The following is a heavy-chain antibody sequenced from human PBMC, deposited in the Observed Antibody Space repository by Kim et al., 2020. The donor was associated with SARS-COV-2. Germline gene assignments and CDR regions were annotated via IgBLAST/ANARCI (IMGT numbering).Heavy chain of an antibody. CDR2: INPNSGGT. Sequence: ASVKVSCKASGYTFTCYYMHWVRQAPGQGLEWMGRINPNSGGTNYAQKFQGRVTMTRDTSISTAYMELSRLTSDDTAVYYCAREGEGMSTVTTWGQGTLVTVSS. CDR1: GYTFTCYY. CDR3: AREGEGMSTVTT. V-gene: IGHV1-2*06. J-gene: IGHJ4*02. D-gene: IGHD4-17*01.